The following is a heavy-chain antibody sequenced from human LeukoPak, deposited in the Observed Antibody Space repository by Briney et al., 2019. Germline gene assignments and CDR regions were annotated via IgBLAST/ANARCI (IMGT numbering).Heavy chain of an antibody. CDR3: ARGQTGAWNFDY. V-gene: IGHV5-51*01. D-gene: IGHD1-1*01. CDR1: GYSFSIYW. J-gene: IGHJ4*02. CDR2: ISSGDSDT. Sequence: GESLKISCKGSGYSFSIYWIGWVRQVPGKGLEWMGIISSGDSDTRYSPSFQGQVTISADKSTTTAYLQWSSLKASDTAMYYCARGQTGAWNFDYWGQGTLVTVSS.